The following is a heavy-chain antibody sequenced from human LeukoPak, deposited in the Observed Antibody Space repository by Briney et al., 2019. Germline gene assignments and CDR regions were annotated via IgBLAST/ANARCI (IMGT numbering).Heavy chain of an antibody. CDR1: GFTFSNYA. CDR3: AKGFQTYGELSFDV. J-gene: IGHJ4*02. CDR2: VSGSASNT. D-gene: IGHD4-17*01. Sequence: GGSLRLSCAASGFTFSNYAMSWVRQAPGKGLEWVSTVSGSASNTYYADSVKGRFTISRDNSKTTLYLQMNSLRADDTAVHYCAKGFQTYGELSFDVWGQGTLVAVSS. V-gene: IGHV3-23*01.